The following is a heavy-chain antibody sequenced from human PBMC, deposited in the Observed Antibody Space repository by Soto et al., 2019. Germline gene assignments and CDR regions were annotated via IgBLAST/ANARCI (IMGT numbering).Heavy chain of an antibody. CDR2: IIPIFGTA. CDR1: GGTFSSYA. Sequence: QVQLVQSGAEVKKPGSSVKVSCKASGGTFSSYAISWVRQAPGQGLEWMGGIIPIFGTANYAQKFQGRVTITGDESTSTAYMELSSLRSEDTAVYYCARDPFYGSGSYYAYFDYWGQGTLVTVSS. D-gene: IGHD3-10*01. V-gene: IGHV1-69*12. CDR3: ARDPFYGSGSYYAYFDY. J-gene: IGHJ4*02.